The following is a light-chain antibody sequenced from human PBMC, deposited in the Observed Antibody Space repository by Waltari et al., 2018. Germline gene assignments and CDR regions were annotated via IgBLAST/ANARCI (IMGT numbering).Light chain of an antibody. V-gene: IGLV2-8*01. CDR1: SSDVGGYNY. J-gene: IGLJ1*01. Sequence: QSALTQPPSASGSPGQSVTISCTGTSSDVGGYNYVSWYQQHPGKAPELMVDEVSKRPSGVPDRFSGSKSGSTASLTVSGLQAEDEADYYCGSYGGSNNYVFGTGTKLTVL. CDR3: GSYGGSNNYV. CDR2: EVS.